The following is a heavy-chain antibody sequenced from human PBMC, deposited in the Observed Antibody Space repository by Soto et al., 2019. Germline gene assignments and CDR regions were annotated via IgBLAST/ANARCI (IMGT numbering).Heavy chain of an antibody. Sequence: QVLLVESGGGVVQPGESLRLSCAASGFTFGTFAMHWVRQSPGKGLDWVAVISYDGSYKYCADSVKGRFTISRDNSKNTLYLQMNSLRSEDTAVYYCARDVSKAVVGYFDYWGQGTQVTVSS. D-gene: IGHD1-26*01. CDR1: GFTFGTFA. CDR3: ARDVSKAVVGYFDY. J-gene: IGHJ4*02. CDR2: ISYDGSYK. V-gene: IGHV3-30-3*01.